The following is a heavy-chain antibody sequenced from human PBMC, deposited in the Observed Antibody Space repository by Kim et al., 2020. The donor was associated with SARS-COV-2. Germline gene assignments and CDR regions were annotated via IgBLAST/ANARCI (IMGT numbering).Heavy chain of an antibody. D-gene: IGHD3-10*01. CDR2: ISYDGSNK. Sequence: GGSLRLSCAASGFTFSSYAMHWVRQAPGKGLEWVAVISYDGSNKYYADSVKGRFTISRDNSKNTLYLQMNSLRAEDTAVYYCARDGITMVRGVIIPEGM. CDR1: GFTFSSYA. J-gene: IGHJ6*01. V-gene: IGHV3-30*04. CDR3: ARDGITMVRGVIIPEGM.